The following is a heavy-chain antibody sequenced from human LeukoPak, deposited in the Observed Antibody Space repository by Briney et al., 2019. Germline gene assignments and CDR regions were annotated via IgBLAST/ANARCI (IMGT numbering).Heavy chain of an antibody. V-gene: IGHV4-34*01. CDR2: INHSGST. J-gene: IGHJ4*02. CDR1: GGSFSGYY. Sequence: SETLSLTCAVYGGSFSGYYWSWIRQPPGKGLEWIGEINHSGSTNYNPSLKSRVTISVDTSKNQFSLKLSSVTAADTAVYYCARGFLLWFGHRVRARFDYWGQGTLVTVSS. D-gene: IGHD3-10*01. CDR3: ARGFLLWFGHRVRARFDY.